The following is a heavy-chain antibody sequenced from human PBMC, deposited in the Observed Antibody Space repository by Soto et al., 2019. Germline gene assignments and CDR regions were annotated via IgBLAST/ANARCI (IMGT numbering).Heavy chain of an antibody. CDR2: ISPNSGGS. D-gene: IGHD3-16*01. CDR3: GRDVNGYPPGGMDV. J-gene: IGHJ6*02. V-gene: IGHV1-2*04. CDR1: GYTFKDDY. Sequence: VASVKVSCKASGYTFKDDYIYWVRQAPGQGLEWVGWISPNSGGSNYAHKFQGWVTLTRDTSTSTVYMELSRLKSEDTAVYYCGRDVNGYPPGGMDVWGQGTTVTVSS.